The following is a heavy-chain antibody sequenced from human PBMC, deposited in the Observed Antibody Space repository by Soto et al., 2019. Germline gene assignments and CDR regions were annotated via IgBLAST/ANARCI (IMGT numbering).Heavy chain of an antibody. J-gene: IGHJ4*02. Sequence: EVQLVESGGGLVQPGGSLRLSCAASGFILSSYSMNWVRQAPGKGLEWVSYISSTSSTIYYADSVKGRFTISRDSAKNSLYLQMTSLRDEDTAVYYCARGSWSHYDYWGRGTLVTVSS. V-gene: IGHV3-48*02. CDR3: ARGSWSHYDY. CDR1: GFILSSYS. D-gene: IGHD1-26*01. CDR2: ISSTSSTI.